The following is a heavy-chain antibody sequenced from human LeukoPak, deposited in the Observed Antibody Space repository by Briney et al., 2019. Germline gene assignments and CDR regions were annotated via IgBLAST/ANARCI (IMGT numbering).Heavy chain of an antibody. V-gene: IGHV4-59*01. CDR3: ARGVFPRTTLFDY. Sequence: SETLSLTCTVSGGSITSYYWSWIRQPPGKGLEWIGYIFYSGATDYNPSLKSRVAISVDTSKNQFSLKLNSVTATDTAVYYCARGVFPRTTLFDYWGQGTLVTVSS. J-gene: IGHJ4*02. D-gene: IGHD6-6*01. CDR2: IFYSGAT. CDR1: GGSITSYY.